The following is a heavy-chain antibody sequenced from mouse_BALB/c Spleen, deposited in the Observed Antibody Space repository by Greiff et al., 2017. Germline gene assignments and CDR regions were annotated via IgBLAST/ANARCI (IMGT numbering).Heavy chain of an antibody. J-gene: IGHJ3*01. CDR3: ARSTTATGKWFAY. D-gene: IGHD1-2*01. Sequence: EVQLQESGGGLVQPGGSRKLSCAASGFTFSSIGMHWVRQAPEKGLEWVAYISSGSGTIYYADTVKGRFTISRDNPKNTLSLQMTSLSSEDTAMYYCARSTTATGKWFAYWGQGTLVTVSA. CDR1: GFTFSSIG. V-gene: IGHV5-17*02. CDR2: ISSGSGTI.